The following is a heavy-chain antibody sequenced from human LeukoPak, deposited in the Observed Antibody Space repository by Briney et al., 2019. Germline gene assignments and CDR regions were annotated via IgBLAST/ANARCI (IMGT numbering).Heavy chain of an antibody. V-gene: IGHV4-34*01. CDR3: ARHITIFGVVIRGFDY. CDR2: INHSGST. Sequence: SETLSPTCAVYGGSFSGYYWSWIRQPPGKGLEWIGEINHSGSTNYNPSLKSRVTISVDTSKNQFSLKLSSVTAADTAVYYCARHITIFGVVIRGFDYWGQGTLVTVSS. CDR1: GGSFSGYY. D-gene: IGHD3-3*01. J-gene: IGHJ4*02.